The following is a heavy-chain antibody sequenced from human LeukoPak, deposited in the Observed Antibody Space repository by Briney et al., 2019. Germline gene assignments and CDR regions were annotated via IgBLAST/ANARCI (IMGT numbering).Heavy chain of an antibody. CDR3: VRLDLAYCGGDCYSNWFDP. D-gene: IGHD2-21*02. CDR2: IYYSGST. Sequence: ASETLSLTCTVSGGSISSYYWSWIRQPPGKGLEWIGYIYYSGSTNYNPSLKSRVTISVDTSKNQFSLKLSSVTAADTAVYYCVRLDLAYCGGDCYSNWFDPWGQGTLVTVSS. CDR1: GGSISSYY. J-gene: IGHJ5*02. V-gene: IGHV4-59*01.